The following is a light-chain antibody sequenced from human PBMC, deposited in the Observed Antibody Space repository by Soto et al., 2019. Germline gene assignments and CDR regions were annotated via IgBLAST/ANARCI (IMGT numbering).Light chain of an antibody. J-gene: IGKJ1*01. CDR1: QSISSSY. CDR2: GPS. CDR3: QQCYTTPWT. Sequence: EIVLTQSPGTLSLSPGERATLSCRASQSISSSYLAWYQQKPGQAPRLLIYGPSNRATGIPDRFSGSGSGTDFTLTISSLQAEDAAVYYCQQCYTTPWTFGQGTKVDIK. V-gene: IGKV3-20*01.